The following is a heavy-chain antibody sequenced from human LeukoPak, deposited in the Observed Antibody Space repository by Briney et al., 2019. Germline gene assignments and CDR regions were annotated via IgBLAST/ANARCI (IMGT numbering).Heavy chain of an antibody. Sequence: SETLSLTCTVSEGSISSDTYYWGWIRQPPGKGLEWIGTSYYTGTTYYNPSLRSRVTISVDTSKNQFSLKLRSVTAADTAVYYCARQGGQGDRRIDYWGQGTLVTVSS. J-gene: IGHJ4*02. CDR2: SYYTGTT. CDR3: ARQGGQGDRRIDY. CDR1: EGSISSDTYY. D-gene: IGHD2-21*02. V-gene: IGHV4-39*01.